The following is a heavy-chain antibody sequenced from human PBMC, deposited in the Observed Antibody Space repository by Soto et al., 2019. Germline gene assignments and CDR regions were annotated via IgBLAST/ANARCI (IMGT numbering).Heavy chain of an antibody. CDR3: ARDRAYDFWSGYLPYYYGMDV. CDR1: GFTFSSYA. CDR2: ISYDGSNK. J-gene: IGHJ6*02. Sequence: GGPLRLSCAASGFTFSSYAMHWVRQAPGKGLEWVAVISYDGSNKYYADSVKGRFTISRDNSKNTLYLEMNSLRAEDTAVYYCARDRAYDFWSGYLPYYYGMDVWGQGTTVTVSS. V-gene: IGHV3-30-3*01. D-gene: IGHD3-3*01.